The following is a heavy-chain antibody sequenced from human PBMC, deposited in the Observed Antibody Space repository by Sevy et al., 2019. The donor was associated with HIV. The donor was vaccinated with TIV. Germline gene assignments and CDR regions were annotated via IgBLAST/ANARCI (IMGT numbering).Heavy chain of an antibody. V-gene: IGHV1-24*01. CDR3: ATTKDYYDSSGSPFDY. CDR2: FDPEDGET. J-gene: IGHJ4*02. CDR1: GYTLTQLS. D-gene: IGHD3-22*01. Sequence: PSVKVSCKVSGYTLTQLSMHWVRQAPGKGLEWMGSFDPEDGETLYAQKFQGRVTMTEDTSTDTAYMELRSLRSEDTAVYYCATTKDYYDSSGSPFDYWGQGTLVTVSS.